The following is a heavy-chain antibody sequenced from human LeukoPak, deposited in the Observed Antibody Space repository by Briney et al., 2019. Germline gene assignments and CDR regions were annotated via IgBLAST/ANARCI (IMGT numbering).Heavy chain of an antibody. J-gene: IGHJ4*02. CDR2: IPSSGDGT. Sequence: GGSLRLSCAASGFTFRDYAMTWVRQAPGKGLEWVSSIPSSGDGTYYADSVKGRFTISRDNSKNMLYLQMNSLRAEDTAVYYCARRTSGAFDFWDQGTLVTVSS. V-gene: IGHV3-23*01. CDR1: GFTFRDYA. D-gene: IGHD5-12*01. CDR3: ARRTSGAFDF.